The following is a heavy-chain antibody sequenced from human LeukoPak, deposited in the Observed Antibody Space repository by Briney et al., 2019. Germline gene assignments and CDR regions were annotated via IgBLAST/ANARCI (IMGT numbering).Heavy chain of an antibody. Sequence: KTSETLSLTCTVSGGSISSSSYYWGWIRQPPGKGLESIGSIYYSGSTYYNPSLKSRVTISVDTSKNQFSLKLSSVTAADTAVYYCARPYYGSGSFDAFDIWGQGTMVTVSS. D-gene: IGHD3-10*01. J-gene: IGHJ3*02. CDR2: IYYSGST. V-gene: IGHV4-39*01. CDR1: GGSISSSSYY. CDR3: ARPYYGSGSFDAFDI.